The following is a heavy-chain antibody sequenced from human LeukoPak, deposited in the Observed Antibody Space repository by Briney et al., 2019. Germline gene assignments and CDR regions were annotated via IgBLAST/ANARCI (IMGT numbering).Heavy chain of an antibody. CDR2: IYSGGST. CDR1: GFTFSSYG. Sequence: GGSLRLSCAASGFTFSSYGMHWVRQAPGKGLEWVSVIYSGGSTYYADSVKGRFTISRDNSKNTLYLQMNSLRAEDTAVYYCARDAPSEGYSSSWYAPYWYFDLWGRGTLVTVSS. D-gene: IGHD6-13*01. CDR3: ARDAPSEGYSSSWYAPYWYFDL. V-gene: IGHV3-53*01. J-gene: IGHJ2*01.